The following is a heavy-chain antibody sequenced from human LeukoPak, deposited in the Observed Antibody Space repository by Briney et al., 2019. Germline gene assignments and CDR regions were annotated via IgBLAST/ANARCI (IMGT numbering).Heavy chain of an antibody. J-gene: IGHJ4*02. CDR3: ARAGQLLLPYYFDY. V-gene: IGHV4-59*01. CDR2: IYYSGST. CDR1: GGSISSYY. Sequence: SETLSLTCTVSGGSISSYYWSWIRQPPGKGLEWIGYIYYSGSTNYNPSLKSRVTISVDTSKDQFSLKLSSVTAADTAVYYCARAGQLLLPYYFDYGGQGTLVTVSS. D-gene: IGHD2-2*01.